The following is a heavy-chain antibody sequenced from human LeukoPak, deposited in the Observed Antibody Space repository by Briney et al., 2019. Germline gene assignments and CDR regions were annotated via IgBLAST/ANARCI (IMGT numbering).Heavy chain of an antibody. J-gene: IGHJ3*02. Sequence: PGRSLSLSCAASGCIFTRYAVSWVRQAPGKGLGWVLSISGSGGSTYYADSVKGRFTISRDSSKNTLYLQMNSLRAEDTAVYYCAKLSITMIVVVITGAFDIWGQGTMVTVSS. CDR1: GCIFTRYA. V-gene: IGHV3-23*01. CDR2: ISGSGGST. CDR3: AKLSITMIVVVITGAFDI. D-gene: IGHD3-22*01.